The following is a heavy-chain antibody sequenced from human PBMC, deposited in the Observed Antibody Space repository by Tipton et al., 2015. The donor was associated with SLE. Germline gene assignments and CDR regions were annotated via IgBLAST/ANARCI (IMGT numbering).Heavy chain of an antibody. V-gene: IGHV4-34*11. Sequence: LRLSCEVYGGSFSGYYWSWIRQSPGKGLEWIGYVYHSGSTKYNPSLKNRVTMSIDTSENQFSLKLNSVTAADTAVYFCARERGDDYLDSWGQGTLVTVSS. CDR2: VYHSGST. CDR3: ARERGDDYLDS. J-gene: IGHJ4*02. CDR1: GGSFSGYY. D-gene: IGHD4/OR15-4a*01.